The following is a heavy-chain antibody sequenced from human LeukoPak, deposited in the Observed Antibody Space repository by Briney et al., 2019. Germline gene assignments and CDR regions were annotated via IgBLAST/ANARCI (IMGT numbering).Heavy chain of an antibody. CDR3: ARSRYYYGSGSYPYYFDY. CDR1: EFSVGSNY. V-gene: IGHV3-66*01. J-gene: IGHJ4*02. Sequence: GGSLRLSCAASEFSVGSNYMTWVRQAPGKGLEWVSLIYSGGSTYYADSVKGRFTISRDNSKNTLYLQMNSLRAEDTAVYYCARSRYYYGSGSYPYYFDYWGQGTLVTVSS. D-gene: IGHD3-10*01. CDR2: IYSGGST.